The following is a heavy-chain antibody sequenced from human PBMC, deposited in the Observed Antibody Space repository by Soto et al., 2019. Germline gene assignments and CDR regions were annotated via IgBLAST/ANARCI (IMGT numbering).Heavy chain of an antibody. CDR1: GGSIRSSSYY. J-gene: IGHJ6*03. D-gene: IGHD2-2*01. CDR2: IYYSGST. V-gene: IGHV4-39*01. CDR3: ARIAVVPAAMLYYYYMDV. Sequence: PETLSLTCIVYGGSIRSSSYYWGWIRQHPGKVLEWIGSIYYSGSTYYNPSLKSRVTISVDTSKNQFSLKLSSVTAADTAVYYCARIAVVPAAMLYYYYMDVWGKGTTVTVSS.